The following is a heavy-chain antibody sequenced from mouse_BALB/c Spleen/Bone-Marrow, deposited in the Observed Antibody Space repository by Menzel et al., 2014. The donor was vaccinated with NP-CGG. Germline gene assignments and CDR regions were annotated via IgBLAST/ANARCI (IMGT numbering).Heavy chain of an antibody. CDR3: VGGEGY. CDR2: IDPANGNT. J-gene: IGHJ2*01. V-gene: IGHV14-3*02. Sequence: EVKLQESGAELVKPGASVKLSCTASGFNIKDTYMHWVKQRPDQGLEWIGRIDPANGNTKYNPKFQGKATITSDTSSNTPSLQLSSRTSGDTAFYYFVGGEGYWAQGPPLPVSS. CDR1: GFNIKDTY.